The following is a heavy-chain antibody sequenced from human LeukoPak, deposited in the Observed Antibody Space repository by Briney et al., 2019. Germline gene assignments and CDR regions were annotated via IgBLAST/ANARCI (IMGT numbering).Heavy chain of an antibody. D-gene: IGHD6-19*01. CDR3: ARAPYMQWTPHNWFDP. CDR2: ISSSSSYI. J-gene: IGHJ5*02. CDR1: GFTFSSYS. Sequence: GSLRLSCAASGFTFSSYSMNWVRQAPGKGLEWVSSISSSSSYIYYADSVKGRFTISRDNAKNSLYLQINSLRAEDTAVYYCARAPYMQWTPHNWFDPWGQGTLVTVSS. V-gene: IGHV3-21*01.